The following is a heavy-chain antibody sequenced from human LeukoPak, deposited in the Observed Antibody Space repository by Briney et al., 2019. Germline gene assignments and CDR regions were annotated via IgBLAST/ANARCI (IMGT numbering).Heavy chain of an antibody. J-gene: IGHJ4*02. D-gene: IGHD6-19*01. CDR1: AYTFTFYY. V-gene: IGHV1-2*02. Sequence: ASVTLSFTSSAYTFTFYYMHWVRQAPGQGHEWMGWINPNSGGTNYAQKFQGRVTMTRDTSISTAYMELSRLRSDDTAVYYCARGLPGIAVAGSDYWGQGTLVTVSS. CDR3: ARGLPGIAVAGSDY. CDR2: INPNSGGT.